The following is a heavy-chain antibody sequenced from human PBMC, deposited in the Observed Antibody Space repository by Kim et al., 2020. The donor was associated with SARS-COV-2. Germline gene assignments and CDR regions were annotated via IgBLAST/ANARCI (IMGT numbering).Heavy chain of an antibody. J-gene: IGHJ4*01. D-gene: IGHD3-3*01. Sequence: SETLSLTCAVYGGSFSGYYWSWIRQPPGKGLEWIGEINHSGSTNYNPSTKSRVTISVDTSKNQFSLKLSSVTAADTAVYYFARAGRHGLVRTIFYYFDY. V-gene: IGHV4-34*01. CDR2: INHSGST. CDR3: ARAGRHGLVRTIFYYFDY. CDR1: GGSFSGYY.